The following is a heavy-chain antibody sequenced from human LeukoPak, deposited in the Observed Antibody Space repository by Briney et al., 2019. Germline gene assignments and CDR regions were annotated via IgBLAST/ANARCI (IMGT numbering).Heavy chain of an antibody. CDR1: GFTFSNYG. CDR3: ARAPGTYSDY. D-gene: IGHD3-10*01. J-gene: IGHJ4*02. CDR2: ISSNGGST. V-gene: IGHV3-64*01. Sequence: PGGSPRLSCGASGFTFSNYGMHWVRQAPGKGLEYGSAISSNGGSTYYANSVKGRFTISRDNSKNTLYLQMGSLRAEDMAVYYCARAPGTYSDYWGQGTLVTVSS.